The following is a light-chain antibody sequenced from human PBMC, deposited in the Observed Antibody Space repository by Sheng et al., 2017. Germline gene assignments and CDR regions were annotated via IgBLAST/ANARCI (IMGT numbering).Light chain of an antibody. CDR2: AAS. J-gene: IGKJ4*01. Sequence: EIVLTQSPGTLSLSPGERATLSCRASHSVGSTYLAWYQQKPFQAPRLLIYAASSRATGIPDRFSGSGSGTDFTLTISRLEPDDFGVYYCQQFGSSPXTFGRRDQGGDQT. CDR1: HSVGSTY. V-gene: IGKV3-20*01. CDR3: QQFGSSPXT.